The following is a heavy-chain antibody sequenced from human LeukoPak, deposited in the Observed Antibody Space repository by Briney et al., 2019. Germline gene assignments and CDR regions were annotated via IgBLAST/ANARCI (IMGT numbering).Heavy chain of an antibody. CDR1: GFTFSSYS. D-gene: IGHD6-13*01. CDR3: ASLDDSSSWYDYFDY. CDR2: ISSSSSYI. J-gene: IGHJ4*02. V-gene: IGHV3-21*01. Sequence: GGSLRLSCAASGFTFSSYSMNWVRQAPGKGLEWVSSISSSSSYIYYADSVKGRFTISRDNAKNSLYLQMNSLRAEDTAVYYCASLDDSSSWYDYFDYWGQGTLVTVSS.